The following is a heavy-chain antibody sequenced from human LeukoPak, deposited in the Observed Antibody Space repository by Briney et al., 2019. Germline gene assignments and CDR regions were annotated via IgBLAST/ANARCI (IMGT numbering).Heavy chain of an antibody. CDR2: IYYSGST. J-gene: IGHJ4*02. CDR1: GGSISSSSYY. CDR3: ARVRFGELIDY. V-gene: IGHV4-39*07. Sequence: PSETLSLTCTVSGGSISSSSYYWGWIRQPPGKGLEGIGSIYYSGSTYYNPSLKSRFTISVDTSKNQFSLKLSSVTAADTAVYYCARVRFGELIDYWGQGTLVTVSS. D-gene: IGHD3-10*01.